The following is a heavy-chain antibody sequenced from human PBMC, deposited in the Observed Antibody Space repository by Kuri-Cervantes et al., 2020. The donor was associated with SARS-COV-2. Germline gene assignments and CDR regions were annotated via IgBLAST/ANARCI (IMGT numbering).Heavy chain of an antibody. CDR2: IKQDGSEK. J-gene: IGHJ4*02. CDR3: ARVNFIGGPSIGY. D-gene: IGHD1-26*01. V-gene: IGHV3-7*01. Sequence: GESLKISCAASGFTFSTSWMGWVRQAPGKGLEWVANIKQDGSEKYYVDSVKGRFTISRDNAKNSLYLQMNSLRAEDTAVYYCARVNFIGGPSIGYWGQGTLVTVSS. CDR1: GFTFSTSW.